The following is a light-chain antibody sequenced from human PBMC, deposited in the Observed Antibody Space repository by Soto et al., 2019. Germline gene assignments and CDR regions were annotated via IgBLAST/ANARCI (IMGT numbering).Light chain of an antibody. CDR2: GNS. CDR1: SSNIGAGYD. J-gene: IGLJ1*01. CDR3: QSSRRSLSGSDV. Sequence: QSVLTQPPSVSGAPGQRVTISCTGSSSNIGAGYDVHWYQQLPGTAPKLLIYGNSNRPSGVPDRFSGSKSGTSASLAITGLQAEDEADYYCQSSRRSLSGSDVFGTGTKLTVL. V-gene: IGLV1-40*01.